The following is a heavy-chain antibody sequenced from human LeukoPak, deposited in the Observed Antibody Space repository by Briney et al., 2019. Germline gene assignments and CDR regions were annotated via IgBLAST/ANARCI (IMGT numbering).Heavy chain of an antibody. J-gene: IGHJ6*03. D-gene: IGHD2-15*01. CDR1: GGSISSYF. V-gene: IGHV4-59*01. CDR3: ARDGRLLNYNMDV. Sequence: PSETLSLTCTVSGGSISSYFWSWIRQPPGKGLEWIGYIYDSGSTNYNPSLKSRVTISVDTSKNQFSLKLSSVTAADTAVYYCARDGRLLNYNMDVWGKGTTVTVSS. CDR2: IYDSGST.